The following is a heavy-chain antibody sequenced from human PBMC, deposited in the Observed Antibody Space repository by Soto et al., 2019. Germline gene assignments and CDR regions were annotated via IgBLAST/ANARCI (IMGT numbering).Heavy chain of an antibody. D-gene: IGHD4-4*01. CDR3: ARDYILALGP. Sequence: SETLSLTWAVYGGSFGGYCWSWIRQPPGKGLEWIGYINHSGSTNYNPSLRSRVTISVDTPKNQFSLKLSSVTPADTAVYYRARDYILALGPWGQGTLVTVSS. J-gene: IGHJ5*02. CDR1: GGSFGGYC. V-gene: IGHV4-34*01. CDR2: INHSGST.